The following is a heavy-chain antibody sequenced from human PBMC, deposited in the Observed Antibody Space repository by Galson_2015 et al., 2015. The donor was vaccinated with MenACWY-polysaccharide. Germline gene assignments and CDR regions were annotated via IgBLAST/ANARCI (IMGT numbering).Heavy chain of an antibody. CDR2: INPSGGST. D-gene: IGHD3-3*01. CDR3: AASKAFWSGCSALYYYYGMDI. J-gene: IGHJ6*02. CDR1: GYTFTSYY. V-gene: IGHV1-46*01. Sequence: SVKVSCKASGYTFTSYYMHWVRQAPGQGLEWMGIINPSGGSTSYAQKFQGRVTMTRDTSTSTVYMELSSLRSEDTAVYYCAASKAFWSGCSALYYYYGMDIWGQGTTVTVSS.